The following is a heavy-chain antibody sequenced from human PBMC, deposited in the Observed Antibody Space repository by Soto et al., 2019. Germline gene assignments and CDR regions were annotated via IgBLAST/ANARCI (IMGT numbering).Heavy chain of an antibody. V-gene: IGHV2-5*01. CDR2: INWNDNK. CDR3: AHSRISISGAPFDS. J-gene: IGHJ4*02. CDR1: GFSVASIGAG. Sequence: QITLKESGPTLVKPTQALTLTCSFSGFSVASIGAGVAWIRQPPGKALEWLALINWNDNKRYSPSLADRLSITQDTSNNQVVITTTDMDPADTATYFCAHSRISISGAPFDSWGQGTLVTVSS. D-gene: IGHD1-1*01.